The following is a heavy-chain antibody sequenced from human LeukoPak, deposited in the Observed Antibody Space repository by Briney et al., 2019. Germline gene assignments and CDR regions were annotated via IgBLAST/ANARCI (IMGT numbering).Heavy chain of an antibody. D-gene: IGHD3-10*01. CDR2: IIPILGIA. CDR1: GGTFSSYA. V-gene: IGHV1-69*04. Sequence: ASVKVSCKASGGTFSSYAISWVQQAPGQGLEWMGRIIPILGIANYAQKFQGRVTITADKSTSTAYMELSSLRSEDTAVYYCARGYYGSGITMDVWGQGTTVTVSS. J-gene: IGHJ6*02. CDR3: ARGYYGSGITMDV.